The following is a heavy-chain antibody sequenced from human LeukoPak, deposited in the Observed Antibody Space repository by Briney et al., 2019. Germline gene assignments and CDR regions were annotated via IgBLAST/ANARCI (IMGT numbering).Heavy chain of an antibody. Sequence: SETLSLTCTVSGGSISSYYWSWIRQPPGKGLEWIGYIYYSGSTNYNPSLKSRVTISVDTSKNQFSLKLSSVTAADTAVYYCARGMVRGVSRHRGDDYWGQGTLVTVSS. D-gene: IGHD3-10*01. CDR2: IYYSGST. J-gene: IGHJ4*02. CDR3: ARGMVRGVSRHRGDDY. CDR1: GGSISSYY. V-gene: IGHV4-59*12.